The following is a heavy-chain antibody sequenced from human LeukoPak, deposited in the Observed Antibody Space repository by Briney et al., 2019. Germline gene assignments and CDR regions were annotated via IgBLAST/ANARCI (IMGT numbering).Heavy chain of an antibody. CDR3: ARHRKQQLVRSYYFDY. V-gene: IGHV4-34*01. CDR1: GGSFSGYY. CDR2: INHSGST. Sequence: SETLSLTCAVYGGSFSGYYWSWIRQPPGKGLEWIGEINHSGSTNYNPSLESRVTISVDTSKNQFSLKLSSVTAADTAVYYCARHRKQQLVRSYYFDYWGQGTLVTVSS. J-gene: IGHJ4*02. D-gene: IGHD6-13*01.